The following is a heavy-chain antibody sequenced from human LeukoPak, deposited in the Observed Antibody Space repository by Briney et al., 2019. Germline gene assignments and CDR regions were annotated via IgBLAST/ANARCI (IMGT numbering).Heavy chain of an antibody. CDR3: ARGFGEIVVVISAFDI. J-gene: IGHJ3*02. CDR1: GFTFSSYS. D-gene: IGHD3-22*01. Sequence: GGSLRLSCAASGFTFSSYSMNWVRQAPGKGLEWVSSISSSSSYIYYADSVKGRFTICRDNAKNSLYLQMNSLRAEDTAVYYCARGFGEIVVVISAFDIWGKGTMVTVSS. V-gene: IGHV3-21*01. CDR2: ISSSSSYI.